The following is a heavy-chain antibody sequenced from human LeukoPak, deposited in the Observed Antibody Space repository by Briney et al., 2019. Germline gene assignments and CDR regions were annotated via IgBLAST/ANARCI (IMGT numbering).Heavy chain of an antibody. V-gene: IGHV4-39*01. CDR1: SDSFSSVTDY. D-gene: IGHD4-11*01. CDR3: ASIYSNENYYYYYMDV. Sequence: PSETLSLTCTVSSDSFSSVTDYWAWIRQPPGKGLEWIASGDYSGGTYYNPSLESRVAISADMSKNQFSLKLSSVTAADTAAYYCASIYSNENYYYYYMDVWGKGTTVTVSS. CDR2: GDYSGGT. J-gene: IGHJ6*03.